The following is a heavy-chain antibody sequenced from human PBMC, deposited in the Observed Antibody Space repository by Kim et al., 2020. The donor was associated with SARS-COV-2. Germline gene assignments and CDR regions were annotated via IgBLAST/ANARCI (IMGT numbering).Heavy chain of an antibody. D-gene: IGHD2-8*01. CDR2: ISVLSNTI. CDR3: VRGEVCSHGICSWVGVFDY. CDR1: GFSFNSHS. J-gene: IGHJ4*02. Sequence: GGSLRLSCAASGFSFNSHSMNWVRQAPGRGLEWVAYISVLSNTIYYADSVKDRFAISRDNARNSLFLQMSSLRADDTAVYYCVRGEVCSHGICSWVGVFDYWGQGALVTVPS. V-gene: IGHV3-48*01.